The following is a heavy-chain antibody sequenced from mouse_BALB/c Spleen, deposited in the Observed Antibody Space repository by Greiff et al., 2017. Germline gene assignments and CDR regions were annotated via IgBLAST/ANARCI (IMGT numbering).Heavy chain of an antibody. D-gene: IGHD2-1*01. Sequence: QVQLQQPGAELVKPGASVKLSCKASGYTFTSYWMHWVKQRPGQGLEWIGEINPSNGRTNYNEKFKSKATLTVDKSSSTAYMQLSSLTSEDSAVYYCARGGNYHCDYWGQGTTLTVSS. J-gene: IGHJ2*01. CDR2: INPSNGRT. CDR3: ARGGNYHCDY. CDR1: GYTFTSYW. V-gene: IGHV1S81*02.